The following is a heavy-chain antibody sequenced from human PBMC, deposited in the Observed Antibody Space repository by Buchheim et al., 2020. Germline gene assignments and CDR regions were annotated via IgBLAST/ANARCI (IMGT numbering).Heavy chain of an antibody. CDR3: ARTDSSGWYDMDV. V-gene: IGHV3-48*03. D-gene: IGHD6-19*01. J-gene: IGHJ6*02. CDR1: GSTFSSYD. Sequence: EVQLVESGGGLVQPGGSLRLSCVASGSTFSSYDMNWVRQAPGKGLEWISYISSSGSTIYYADSVKGRFTISRDNAKNSLYLQMNSLRAEDTAVYYCARTDSSGWYDMDVWGQGTT. CDR2: ISSSGSTI.